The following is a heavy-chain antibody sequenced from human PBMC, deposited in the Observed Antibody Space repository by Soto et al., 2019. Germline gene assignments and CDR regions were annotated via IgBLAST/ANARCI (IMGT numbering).Heavy chain of an antibody. CDR1: GFTFTTYS. D-gene: IGHD1-26*01. J-gene: IGHJ4*02. CDR3: ARRVGPTSYYFDS. Sequence: PGGSLRLSCATSGFTFTTYSMNWVRQVPGKGLEWVSSISGSGRSINYADSVKGRFTISRDNAKNSLYLQMNTLTAEDAAVYYCARRVGPTSYYFDSWGQGILVTVSS. V-gene: IGHV3-21*01. CDR2: ISGSGRSI.